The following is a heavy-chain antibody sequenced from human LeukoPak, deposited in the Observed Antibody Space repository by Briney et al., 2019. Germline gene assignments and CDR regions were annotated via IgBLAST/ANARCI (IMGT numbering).Heavy chain of an antibody. CDR1: VGSISSGTHY. V-gene: IGHV4-61*02. J-gene: IGHJ4*02. Sequence: PSETLSLTCNVSVGSISSGTHYWTWIRQPVGKGLEWLGRVFTSGSPTYNSSLKSRVTISVDTSKNQFSLKLSSVTAADTAVYYCARVKEGVHFDWLYYFDYWGQGTLVTVSS. CDR3: ARVKEGVHFDWLYYFDY. D-gene: IGHD3-9*01. CDR2: VFTSGSP.